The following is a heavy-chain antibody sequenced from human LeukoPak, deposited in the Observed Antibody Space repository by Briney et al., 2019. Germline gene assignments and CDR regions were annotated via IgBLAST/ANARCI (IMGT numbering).Heavy chain of an antibody. V-gene: IGHV4-39*01. J-gene: IGHJ4*02. D-gene: IGHD4-17*01. CDR3: ARHRTTVTTPFDY. Sequence: SETLYLTCTVSGGSVISTTYYWGWIRQPPGKGLEYIGSFYYTGTTYYNPSLKSRVTISVDTSKNQVSLNLNSVTAADTAVYYCARHRTTVTTPFDYWGQGTLVTVSS. CDR2: FYYTGTT. CDR1: GGSVISTTYY.